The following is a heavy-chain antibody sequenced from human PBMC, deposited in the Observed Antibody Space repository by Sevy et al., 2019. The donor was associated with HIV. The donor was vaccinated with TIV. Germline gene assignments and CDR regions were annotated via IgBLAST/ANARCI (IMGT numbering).Heavy chain of an antibody. CDR2: ISGSGGST. J-gene: IGHJ4*02. D-gene: IGHD2-15*01. CDR3: AKDDIVVVVAANADY. V-gene: IGHV3-23*01. CDR1: GFTFSSYA. Sequence: GGSLRLSCAASGFTFSSYAMSWVRQAPGKGLEWVSAISGSGGSTYYADSVKGRFTISRANSKNTLYLQMNSLRAEDTAVDYCAKDDIVVVVAANADYWGQGTLVTVSS.